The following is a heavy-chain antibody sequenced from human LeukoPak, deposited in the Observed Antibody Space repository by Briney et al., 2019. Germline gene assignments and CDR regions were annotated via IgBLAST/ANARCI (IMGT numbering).Heavy chain of an antibody. V-gene: IGHV3-23*01. J-gene: IGHJ4*02. CDR3: AKDRVGQQYDY. D-gene: IGHD6-13*01. Sequence: GGSLRLSCAASGFTFSSYSMNWVRQAPGKGLEWASAISGSGGSTYYADSVKGRFTISRDNSKNTLYLQMNSLRAEDTAVYYCAKDRVGQQYDYWGQGTLVTVSS. CDR2: ISGSGGST. CDR1: GFTFSSYS.